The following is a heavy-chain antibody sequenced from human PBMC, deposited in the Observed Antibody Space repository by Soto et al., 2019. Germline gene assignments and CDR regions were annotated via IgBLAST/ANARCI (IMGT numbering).Heavy chain of an antibody. D-gene: IGHD4-17*01. J-gene: IGHJ5*02. V-gene: IGHV4-30-4*01. CDR3: ARDKHDYFNRGIGFDT. CDR1: GGSISSGDYY. Sequence: PSETLSLTCTVSGGSISSGDYYWSWIRQPPGKGLEWIGYIYYSGSTYYNPSLKSRITINPDTSKSQFSLQLNSVTPEDTAVYYCARDKHDYFNRGIGFDTWAQGILVTVSS. CDR2: IYYSGST.